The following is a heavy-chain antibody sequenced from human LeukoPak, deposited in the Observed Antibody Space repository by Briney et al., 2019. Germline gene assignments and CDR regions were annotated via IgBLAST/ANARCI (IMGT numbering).Heavy chain of an antibody. CDR2: ISSSSYI. V-gene: IGHV3-21*01. Sequence: PGGSLRFSCAASGFTFSSYSMNWVRQAPGKGLEWVSSISSSSYIYYADSVKGRFTISRDNAKNSLYLQMNSLRAEDTAVYYCARDRGWLRLNDYWGQGTLVTVSS. CDR1: GFTFSSYS. CDR3: ARDRGWLRLNDY. J-gene: IGHJ4*02. D-gene: IGHD5-12*01.